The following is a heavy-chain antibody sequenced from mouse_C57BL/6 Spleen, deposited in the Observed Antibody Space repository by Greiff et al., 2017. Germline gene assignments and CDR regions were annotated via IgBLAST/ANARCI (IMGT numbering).Heavy chain of an antibody. CDR1: GYAFSSSW. J-gene: IGHJ2*01. D-gene: IGHD1-1*01. CDR3: ARRGYGSSCYD. Sequence: QVQLQQSGPELVKPGASVKISCKASGYAFSSSWMNWVKQRPGKGLEWIGRIYPGDGDTNYNGKFKGKATLTADKSSSTAYMQLSSLTSEDSAVYFCARRGYGSSCYDWGQGTTLTVSS. CDR2: IYPGDGDT. V-gene: IGHV1-82*01.